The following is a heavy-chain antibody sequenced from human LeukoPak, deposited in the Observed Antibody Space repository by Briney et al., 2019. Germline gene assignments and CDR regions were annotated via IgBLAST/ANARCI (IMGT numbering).Heavy chain of an antibody. D-gene: IGHD4-17*01. J-gene: IGHJ6*02. Sequence: SETLSLTCTVSGVSISGDYWSWIRQPAGKGLEWIGRIYTSGSTNYNPSLKSRVTMSVDTSKNQFSLKLSSVTAADTAVYYCARDFFAGDYGYYYYYYGMDVWGQGTTVTVSS. V-gene: IGHV4-4*07. CDR3: ARDFFAGDYGYYYYYYGMDV. CDR1: GVSISGDY. CDR2: IYTSGST.